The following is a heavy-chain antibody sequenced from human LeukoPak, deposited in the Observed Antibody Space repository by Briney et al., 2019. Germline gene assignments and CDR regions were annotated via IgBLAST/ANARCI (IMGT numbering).Heavy chain of an antibody. J-gene: IGHJ6*03. CDR3: ARVFPSLRYSDWLSSPSYYYYYMDV. Sequence: GGSLRLSCAASGFTFSSYEMNWVRQAPGKGLEWVSYISSSGSTIYYADSVKGRFTISRDNAKNSLYLQMNSLRAEDTAVYYCARVFPSLRYSDWLSSPSYYYYYMDVWGKGTTVTISS. V-gene: IGHV3-48*03. D-gene: IGHD3-9*01. CDR1: GFTFSSYE. CDR2: ISSSGSTI.